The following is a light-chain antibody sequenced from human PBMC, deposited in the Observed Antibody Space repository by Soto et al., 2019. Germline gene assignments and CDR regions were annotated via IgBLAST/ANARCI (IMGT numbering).Light chain of an antibody. CDR2: TAS. J-gene: IGKJ4*01. Sequence: DIQMTQSPSSVSASVGDRVTITCRASQGISSWLAWYQQKPGKAPNLLIHTASILQCGVPSRFSGSRSGSYFTLTITSLQPEDFSTYYCQQSNSFPLTFGGGTKVEIK. CDR1: QGISSW. V-gene: IGKV1-12*01. CDR3: QQSNSFPLT.